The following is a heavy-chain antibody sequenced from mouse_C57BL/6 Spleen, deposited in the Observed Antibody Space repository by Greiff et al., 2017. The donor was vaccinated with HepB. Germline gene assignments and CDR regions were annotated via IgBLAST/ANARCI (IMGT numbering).Heavy chain of an antibody. J-gene: IGHJ4*01. Sequence: QVQLQQSGAELVKPGASVKMSCKASGYTFTSYWITWVKQRPGQGLEWIGDIYPGSGSTNYNEKFKSKATLTVDTSSSTAYMQLSSLTSEDSAVYYCASPYYDYGDYYAMDYWGQGTSVTVSS. CDR2: IYPGSGST. CDR3: ASPYYDYGDYYAMDY. V-gene: IGHV1-55*01. D-gene: IGHD2-4*01. CDR1: GYTFTSYW.